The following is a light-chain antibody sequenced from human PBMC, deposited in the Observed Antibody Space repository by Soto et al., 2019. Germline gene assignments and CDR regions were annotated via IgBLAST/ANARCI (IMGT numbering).Light chain of an antibody. CDR2: AAS. CDR1: QSISSY. CDR3: QQYYSYPIT. J-gene: IGKJ5*01. V-gene: IGKV1-39*01. Sequence: SQMTQSQSSLSAFLGDRFTITCRASQSISSYLNWYQQKPGKAPKLLIYAASSLQSGVPSRFSGSGSGTDFTLTISCLQSQDFATYYCQQYYSYPITFGQGTRLEIK.